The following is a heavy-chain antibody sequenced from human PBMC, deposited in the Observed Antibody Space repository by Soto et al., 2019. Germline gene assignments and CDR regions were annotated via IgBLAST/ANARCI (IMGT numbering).Heavy chain of an antibody. CDR3: ARALGVDIVATTEHFFDY. CDR2: IYPGDSDT. V-gene: IGHV5-51*01. D-gene: IGHD5-12*01. CDR1: GYSFTSYW. J-gene: IGHJ4*02. Sequence: GESLKISCKGSGYSFTSYWIGWVRQMPGKGLEWMGIIYPGDSDTRYSPSFQGQVTISADKSISTAYLQWSSLKASDTAMYYCARALGVDIVATTEHFFDYWGQGTLVTVSS.